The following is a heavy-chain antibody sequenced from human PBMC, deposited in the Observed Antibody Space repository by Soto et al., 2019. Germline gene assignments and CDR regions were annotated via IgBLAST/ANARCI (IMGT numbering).Heavy chain of an antibody. Sequence: PSETLSLTCAVSGGSISSGGFSWSWIRQPPGKGLEWIGYIYHSGSTYYNPSLKSRVTISVDRSKNQFSLKLSSVTAADTAVYYCARVPDRWGQGTLVTV. J-gene: IGHJ5*02. D-gene: IGHD2-2*01. CDR2: IYHSGST. V-gene: IGHV4-30-2*01. CDR3: ARVPDR. CDR1: GGSISSGGFS.